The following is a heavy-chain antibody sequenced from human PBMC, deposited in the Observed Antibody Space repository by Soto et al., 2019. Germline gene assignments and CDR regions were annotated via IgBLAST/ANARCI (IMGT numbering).Heavy chain of an antibody. CDR2: VDPNGGGS. D-gene: IGHD4-17*01. Sequence: QGQLLQSGAEVKKPGASVKVSCKTSGYSFTDYKLHWVRQAPGQGLEWMGWVDPNGGGSNSAQKFQGSVTMTWDTSTTPAYLDLTRLTTNATATYFCATWVDYGDFEGFDFWGQGTLVTVSS. CDR1: GYSFTDYK. J-gene: IGHJ4*02. CDR3: ATWVDYGDFEGFDF. V-gene: IGHV1-2*04.